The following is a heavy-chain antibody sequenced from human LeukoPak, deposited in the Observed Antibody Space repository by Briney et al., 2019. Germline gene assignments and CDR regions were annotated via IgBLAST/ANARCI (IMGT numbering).Heavy chain of an antibody. CDR1: GGSISSYY. CDR3: ARTPRRLPGPSAFDI. J-gene: IGHJ3*02. Sequence: TDTLSLTCTVSGGSISSYYWSWIRQPPGKGLEWIGYIYYSGSTTYNPSLTSRVTISVATSTHTFSLKLRSVTAADTAVYSCARTPRRLPGPSAFDIWGQGTMVTVSS. V-gene: IGHV4-59*07. CDR2: IYYSGST. D-gene: IGHD6-25*01.